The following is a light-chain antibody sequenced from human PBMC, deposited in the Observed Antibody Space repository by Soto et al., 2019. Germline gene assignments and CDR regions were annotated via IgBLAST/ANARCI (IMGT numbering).Light chain of an antibody. CDR3: SSYTSSRSYV. Sequence: QSALTQPASVYGSPGQSLTISCTGTSSDFGIYNSVSWYQHYAGRAPRLMIHDVSNRPSGASDRFSGSKSGNTASLTISGFQAEEEADYYCSSYTSSRSYVFGSGTKFTVL. CDR2: DVS. V-gene: IGLV2-14*03. CDR1: SSDFGIYNS. J-gene: IGLJ1*01.